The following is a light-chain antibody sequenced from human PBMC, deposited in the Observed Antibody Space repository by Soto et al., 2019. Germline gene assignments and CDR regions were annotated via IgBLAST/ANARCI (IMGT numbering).Light chain of an antibody. CDR2: AAY. J-gene: IGKJ2*01. CDR1: QRISTY. Sequence: DIQMTQSPSSLSAAVGDRVTITCRASQRISTYLNWYQQKPGKVPALLISAAYGLQSGVPSRFSGSGSGTDFTLTISSLQPEDFATYYCQHSYSPPHTFGQGTKLESK. CDR3: QHSYSPPHT. V-gene: IGKV1-39*01.